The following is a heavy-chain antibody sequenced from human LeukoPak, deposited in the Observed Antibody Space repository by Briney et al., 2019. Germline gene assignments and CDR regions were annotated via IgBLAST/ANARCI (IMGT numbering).Heavy chain of an antibody. Sequence: GGSLRLSCAASGFTFSSYAMNWVRQAPGKGLEWVSAISGSGGSTYYADSVKGRFTISRDNAQKSLYLQMNSLRAEDTAVYYCARGQRLGSWGQGTLVTVSS. V-gene: IGHV3-23*01. D-gene: IGHD3-9*01. J-gene: IGHJ5*02. CDR2: ISGSGGST. CDR3: ARGQRLGS. CDR1: GFTFSSYA.